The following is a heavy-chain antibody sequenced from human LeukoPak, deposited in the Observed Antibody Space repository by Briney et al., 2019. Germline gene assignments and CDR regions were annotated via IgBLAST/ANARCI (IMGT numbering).Heavy chain of an antibody. CDR2: INHSGST. Sequence: SETLSLTCAVYGGSFSGYYWSWIRQPPGKGLEWIGEINHSGSTNYNPSLKSRVTISVDTSKNQFSLKLSSVTAADTAVYYCARGQVLRYFDWLSHDFDYWGQGTLVTVSA. CDR3: ARGQVLRYFDWLSHDFDY. J-gene: IGHJ4*02. V-gene: IGHV4-34*01. D-gene: IGHD3-9*01. CDR1: GGSFSGYY.